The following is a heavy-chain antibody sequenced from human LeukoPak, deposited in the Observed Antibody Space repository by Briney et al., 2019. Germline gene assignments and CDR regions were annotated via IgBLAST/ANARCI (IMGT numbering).Heavy chain of an antibody. CDR2: ISHSGAT. J-gene: IGHJ4*02. Sequence: SETLSLTCAVYGGSFSGYYWSWIRQPPGKGLEWIGDISHSGATNYNPSLKSRVTISVDTSKNQFSLKLTSVTAADTAVYYCAKDLGAYYDILTGRFDYWGQGTLVTVSS. D-gene: IGHD3-9*01. CDR1: GGSFSGYY. CDR3: AKDLGAYYDILTGRFDY. V-gene: IGHV4-34*01.